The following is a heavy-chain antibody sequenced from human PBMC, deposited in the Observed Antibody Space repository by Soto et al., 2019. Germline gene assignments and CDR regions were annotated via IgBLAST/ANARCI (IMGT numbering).Heavy chain of an antibody. CDR2: IYSGGTT. CDR3: HGHGY. Sequence: EVQLVESGGGLIQPGGSLRLSCAVSGFTVRANYMSWVRQAPGKGLEWVSVIYSGGTTYYADSVKGRFIISRDISKNTLYLQMNILRAADAAVYYCHGHGYWGQGTLVTVSS. J-gene: IGHJ4*02. V-gene: IGHV3-53*01. CDR1: GFTVRANY.